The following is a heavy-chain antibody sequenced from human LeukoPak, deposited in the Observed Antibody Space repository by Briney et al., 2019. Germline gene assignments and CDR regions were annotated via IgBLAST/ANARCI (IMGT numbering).Heavy chain of an antibody. V-gene: IGHV3-48*01. CDR2: INIISSEI. J-gene: IGHJ4*02. D-gene: IGHD6-19*01. CDR3: AKVLAVAGGY. CDR1: GFTFGSYW. Sequence: HPGGSLRLSCAASGFTFGSYWMSWVRQAPGKGLEWVSYINIISSEIYYGDSVKGRFTISTDNAKNSVYLQMNSLRAEDTAVYYCAKVLAVAGGYWGQGTLVTVSS.